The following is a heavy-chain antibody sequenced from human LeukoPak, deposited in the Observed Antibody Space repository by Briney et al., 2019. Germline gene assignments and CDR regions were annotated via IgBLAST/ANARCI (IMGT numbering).Heavy chain of an antibody. CDR1: GFTFTNHG. D-gene: IGHD1-7*01. J-gene: IGHJ6*01. CDR3: ARDLETITGTIGYYYGLDV. CDR2: ISYDEGKE. V-gene: IGHV3-30*03. Sequence: PGGSLRLSCAASGFTFTNHGLHWVRQAPGKGLEWVAVISYDEGKEYYADSVKGRFTISRDNSKNTMFLQMNSLRAEDTAVYYCARDLETITGTIGYYYGLDVWGQGTMVTVSS.